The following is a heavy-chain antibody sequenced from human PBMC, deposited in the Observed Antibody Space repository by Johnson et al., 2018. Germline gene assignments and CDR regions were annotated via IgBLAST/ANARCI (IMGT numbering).Heavy chain of an antibody. CDR3: ARDPAWDAFDI. D-gene: IGHD2-2*01. V-gene: IGHV3-21*01. CDR2: SSSSSYI. Sequence: SSSSSYIYYADSVKGRFTNSRDNAKTSLYLQMNSLRAEDTAVYYCARDPAWDAFDIWGQGTMVTFSS. J-gene: IGHJ3*02.